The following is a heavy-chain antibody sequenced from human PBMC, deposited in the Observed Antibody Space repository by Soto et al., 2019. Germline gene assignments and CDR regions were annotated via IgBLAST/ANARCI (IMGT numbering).Heavy chain of an antibody. CDR1: GFTFSSYW. J-gene: IGHJ4*02. Sequence: EVQLVESGGGLVQPGGFLRLSCAASGFTFSSYWMHWVRQAPGKGLVWVSRINSDGSSTSYADSVKGRFTISRDTAKNTLYLQMKSLRAEDTAVYYCVRTSLVVAAATREDYWCQGTLVTVSS. V-gene: IGHV3-74*01. D-gene: IGHD2-15*01. CDR3: VRTSLVVAAATREDY. CDR2: INSDGSST.